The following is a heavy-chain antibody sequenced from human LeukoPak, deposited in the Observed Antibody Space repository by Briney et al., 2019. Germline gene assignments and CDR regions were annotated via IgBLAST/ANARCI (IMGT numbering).Heavy chain of an antibody. Sequence: PGGSLRLSCAASGFTVSSNYMSWVRQAPGKGLEWVANIKQDGSEKYYVDSVKGRFTISRDNAKNSLYLQMNSLRAEDTAVYYCARSQLWLRDYFDYWGQGTLVTVSS. J-gene: IGHJ4*02. V-gene: IGHV3-7*01. CDR3: ARSQLWLRDYFDY. D-gene: IGHD5-18*01. CDR1: GFTVSSNY. CDR2: IKQDGSEK.